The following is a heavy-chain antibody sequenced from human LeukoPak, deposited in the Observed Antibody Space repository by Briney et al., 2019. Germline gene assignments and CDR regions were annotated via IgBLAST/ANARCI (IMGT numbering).Heavy chain of an antibody. V-gene: IGHV4-38-2*02. CDR3: ASLLGDIVVVPAAMYSSSSYYFDY. D-gene: IGHD2-2*01. CDR1: GYSISSGYY. Sequence: SETLSLTCTVSGYSISSGYYWGWIRQPPGKGLEWIGSIYHSGSTYYNPSLKSRVTISVDTSKNQFCLKLSSVTAAHTAVYYCASLLGDIVVVPAAMYSSSSYYFDYWGQGTLVTVSS. CDR2: IYHSGST. J-gene: IGHJ4*02.